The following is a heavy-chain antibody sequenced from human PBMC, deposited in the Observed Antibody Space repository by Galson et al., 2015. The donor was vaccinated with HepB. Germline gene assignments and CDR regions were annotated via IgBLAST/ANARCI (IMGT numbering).Heavy chain of an antibody. CDR1: GYTFTSYA. J-gene: IGHJ5*02. V-gene: IGHV1-69*13. D-gene: IGHD2-2*01. Sequence: SVKVSCKASGYTFTSYAMNWVRLAPGQGLEWMGGIIPIFGTANYAQKFQGRVTITADESTSTAYMELSSLRSEDTAVYYCARGGIWYCSSTSCYPNWFDPWGQGTLVTVSS. CDR3: ARGGIWYCSSTSCYPNWFDP. CDR2: IIPIFGTA.